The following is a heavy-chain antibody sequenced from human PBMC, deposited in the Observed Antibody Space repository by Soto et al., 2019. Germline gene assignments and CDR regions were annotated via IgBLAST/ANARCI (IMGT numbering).Heavy chain of an antibody. J-gene: IGHJ6*02. V-gene: IGHV5-51*01. CDR2: IYPGDSDT. Sequence: GESLKISCKGSGYSFTTYWIGWVRQMPGKGLEWMGTIYPGDSDTRYSPSFQGQVTISADKSISTAYLQWSSLKASDTAMYYCARDSSRYYYGMDVWGQGTTVTVSS. CDR3: ARDSSRYYYGMDV. CDR1: GYSFTTYW. D-gene: IGHD2-2*01.